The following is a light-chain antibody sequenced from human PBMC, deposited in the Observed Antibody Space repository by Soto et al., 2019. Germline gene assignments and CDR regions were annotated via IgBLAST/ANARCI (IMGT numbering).Light chain of an antibody. CDR2: AAS. J-gene: IGKJ2*01. Sequence: DIQVTQSPSSLSASVGDRVTITCRTGQSISTYLHWYQQKPGKAPKLLIYAASNLQSGVPSRFSGSGSGTHFTLTINALQPEDSATYFCQQSYSTPPEYTFGRGTKLEI. V-gene: IGKV1-39*01. CDR3: QQSYSTPPEYT. CDR1: QSISTY.